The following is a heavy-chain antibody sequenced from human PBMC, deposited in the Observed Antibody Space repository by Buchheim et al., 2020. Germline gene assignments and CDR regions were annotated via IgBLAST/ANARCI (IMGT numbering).Heavy chain of an antibody. D-gene: IGHD1-26*01. Sequence: EVQLVESGGGLVKPGGSLRLSCAASGFTFSDAWMSWVRQAPGKGLEWVGRFKSKADGGATDYAAPVKGRFTIYRDDSKNPLYLQMNSLTAEDTAVYYCTTVSGSYYSVDYWGQGTL. V-gene: IGHV3-15*01. CDR3: TTVSGSYYSVDY. CDR2: FKSKADGGAT. CDR1: GFTFSDAW. J-gene: IGHJ4*02.